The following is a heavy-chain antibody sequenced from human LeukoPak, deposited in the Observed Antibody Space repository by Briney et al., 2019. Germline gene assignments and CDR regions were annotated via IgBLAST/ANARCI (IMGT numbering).Heavy chain of an antibody. Sequence: GSLRLSCAVSGFTVSNNYMTWVRQLPGKGLEWVSLIYRGGNTYYADSVKGRFTISRDNSKNTLYLQMNSLRAEDTAVYYCGSGEWPQNYWGQGTLVTVSS. CDR2: IYRGGNT. V-gene: IGHV3-53*01. CDR3: GSGEWPQNY. CDR1: GFTVSNNY. D-gene: IGHD3-10*01. J-gene: IGHJ4*02.